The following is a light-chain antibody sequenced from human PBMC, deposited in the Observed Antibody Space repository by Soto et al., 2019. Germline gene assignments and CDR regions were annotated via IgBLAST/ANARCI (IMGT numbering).Light chain of an antibody. J-gene: IGKJ3*01. CDR3: QQYDNRPFT. Sequence: DIQMTQSPSSLSASVGDRVTITCQASQDISNYLNWYQQKPGKAPKLLIYDASNLETGVPSRFSGSGSVTDFNFTISSLQPEDIATYYCQQYDNRPFTFGPGTKVHIK. CDR1: QDISNY. CDR2: DAS. V-gene: IGKV1-33*01.